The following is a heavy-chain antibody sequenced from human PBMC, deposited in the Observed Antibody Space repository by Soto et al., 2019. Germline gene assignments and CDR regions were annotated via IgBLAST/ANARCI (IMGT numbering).Heavy chain of an antibody. D-gene: IGHD6-19*01. V-gene: IGHV3-74*01. J-gene: IGHJ4*02. Sequence: GGSLRLSCAASGFTFSSYWMHWVRQVPGKGLVWVSRIHFDGSTTNYAETVKGRYNISRDNAKNTLSLQMNSLRAEDTAVYYCARDAYISGYYQFDYWGQGTLVTVSS. CDR1: GFTFSSYW. CDR3: ARDAYISGYYQFDY. CDR2: IHFDGSTT.